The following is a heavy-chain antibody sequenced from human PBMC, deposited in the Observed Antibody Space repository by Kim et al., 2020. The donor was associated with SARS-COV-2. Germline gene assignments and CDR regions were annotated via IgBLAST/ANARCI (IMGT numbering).Heavy chain of an antibody. CDR1: GFTFSSYA. CDR2: ISGSGGST. Sequence: GGSLRLSCAASGFTFSSYAMSWVRQAPGKGLEWVSAISGSGGSTYYADTVKGRFTISRDNTKNTLYLQMNSLRAEDTAVYYCAKREGRLQFPPVPFDIWGQGTMVTVSS. CDR3: AKREGRLQFPPVPFDI. J-gene: IGHJ3*02. V-gene: IGHV3-23*01. D-gene: IGHD5-12*01.